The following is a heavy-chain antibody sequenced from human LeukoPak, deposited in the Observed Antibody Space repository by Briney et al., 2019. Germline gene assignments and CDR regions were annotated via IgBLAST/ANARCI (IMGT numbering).Heavy chain of an antibody. Sequence: PGGSLRLSCAASGFTFTGYWMVWVRQAPGKGLEGVANIKQDGSQKHYVDSVKGRFTISRDNAKKSLYLQMNNLRAEDTGVYYCAREDWGPDYWGQGTLVTVSS. V-gene: IGHV3-7*01. D-gene: IGHD7-27*01. CDR2: IKQDGSQK. J-gene: IGHJ4*02. CDR3: AREDWGPDY. CDR1: GFTFTGYW.